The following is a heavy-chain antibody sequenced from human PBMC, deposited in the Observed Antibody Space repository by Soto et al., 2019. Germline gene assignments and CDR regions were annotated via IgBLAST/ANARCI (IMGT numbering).Heavy chain of an antibody. V-gene: IGHV4-30-4*01. CDR2: IYYSGST. D-gene: IGHD3-9*01. CDR1: GRSISSGDYH. J-gene: IGHJ6*02. Sequence: SETLSLTCTVSGRSISSGDYHWSWIRQPPGKGLEWIGYIYYSGSTYYNPSLKSRVTISVDTSKNQFSLKLSSVTAADTAVYYCARAGIFGMDVWGQGTTVTVSS. CDR3: ARAGIFGMDV.